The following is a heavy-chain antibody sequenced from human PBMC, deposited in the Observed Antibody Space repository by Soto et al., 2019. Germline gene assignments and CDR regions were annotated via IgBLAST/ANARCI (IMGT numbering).Heavy chain of an antibody. Sequence: LGESLKISCKGSGYSFTSYWIGWVRQMPGKGLEWMGIIYPGDPDTRYSPSFQGQVTISADKSISTAYLQWSSLKASDTAMYYCARPREAGKYYYGVDVWGQGTTVTVSS. V-gene: IGHV5-51*01. D-gene: IGHD6-19*01. J-gene: IGHJ6*02. CDR2: IYPGDPDT. CDR1: GYSFTSYW. CDR3: ARPREAGKYYYGVDV.